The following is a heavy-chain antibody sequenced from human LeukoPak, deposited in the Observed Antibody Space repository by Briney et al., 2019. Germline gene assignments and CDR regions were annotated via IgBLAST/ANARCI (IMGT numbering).Heavy chain of an antibody. J-gene: IGHJ3*02. CDR2: IDSNSRTI. D-gene: IGHD2-15*01. CDR1: GFTFSTYE. V-gene: IGHV3-48*03. Sequence: GGSLRLSCAASGFTFSTYEMDWVRQAPGKGLEWISYIDSNSRTIHYADSVRGRFTISRDNARNSLFPQMNSLRAEDTAVYYCVREYCSGGSCSDAFDIWGQGTMVTVSS. CDR3: VREYCSGGSCSDAFDI.